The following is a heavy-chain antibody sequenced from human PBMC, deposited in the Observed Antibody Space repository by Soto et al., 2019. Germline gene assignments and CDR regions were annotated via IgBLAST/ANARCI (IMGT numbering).Heavy chain of an antibody. J-gene: IGHJ4*02. Sequence: ASVKVSCKASGYTFTGYYMHWVRQAPGQGLEWMGWINPNSGGTNYAQKFQGRVTMTRDTTISTAYMELSRLRSDDTAVYYCARSCSGGSCSTQFDYWGQGTLVTVSS. CDR2: INPNSGGT. CDR3: ARSCSGGSCSTQFDY. CDR1: GYTFTGYY. D-gene: IGHD2-15*01. V-gene: IGHV1-2*02.